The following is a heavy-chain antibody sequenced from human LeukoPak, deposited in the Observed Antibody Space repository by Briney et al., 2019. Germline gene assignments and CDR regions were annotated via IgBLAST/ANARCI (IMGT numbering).Heavy chain of an antibody. Sequence: PGGSLRLSCAASGFTFSSYAMHWVRQAPGKGLEWVAVISYDGSNKYYADSVKGRFTISRDNSKNTLYLQMNSLRAEDTAVYYCARPGLVWFGELLESYYFDYWGQGTLVTVSS. D-gene: IGHD3-10*01. CDR2: ISYDGSNK. CDR1: GFTFSSYA. CDR3: ARPGLVWFGELLESYYFDY. J-gene: IGHJ4*02. V-gene: IGHV3-30-3*01.